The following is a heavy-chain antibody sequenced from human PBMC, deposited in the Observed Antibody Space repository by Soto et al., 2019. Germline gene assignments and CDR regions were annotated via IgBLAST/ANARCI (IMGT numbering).Heavy chain of an antibody. CDR2: ISYDGSNK. CDR1: GFTFSSYA. J-gene: IGHJ4*02. D-gene: IGHD5-12*01. Sequence: QVQLVESGGGVVQPGRSLRLSCAASGFTFSSYAMHWVRQAPGKGLEWVAVISYDGSNKYYADSVKGRFTISRDNSKNTLDRQMHSLRAEDTAVYYCARGGDWGDGYIPIGLDYWGQGTLVTVSS. CDR3: ARGGDWGDGYIPIGLDY. V-gene: IGHV3-30-3*01.